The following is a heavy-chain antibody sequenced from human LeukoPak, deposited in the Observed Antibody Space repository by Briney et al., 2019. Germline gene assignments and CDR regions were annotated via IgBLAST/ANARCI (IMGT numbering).Heavy chain of an antibody. Sequence: SGTLSLTCTVSGGSISSSSYYWGWIRQPPGKGLEWIGSIYYSGSTYYNPSLKSRVTISVDTSKTQFSLKLSSVTAADTAVYYCARHAAGYSSSWYYYFDYWGQGTLVTVSS. D-gene: IGHD6-13*01. CDR1: GGSISSSSYY. CDR2: IYYSGST. CDR3: ARHAAGYSSSWYYYFDY. V-gene: IGHV4-39*01. J-gene: IGHJ4*02.